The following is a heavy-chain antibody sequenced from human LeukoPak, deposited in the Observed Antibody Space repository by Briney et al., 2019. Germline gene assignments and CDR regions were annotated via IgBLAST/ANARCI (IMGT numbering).Heavy chain of an antibody. J-gene: IGHJ4*02. Sequence: PGGSLRLSCAASGFTFSSYAMSWVRQAPGKGLEWVSAISGSGGSTYYADSVKGRFTISRDNSKNTLYLQMNSLRAEDTAVYYCARGSRRYCSGGSCYVRIHFDYWGQGTLVTVSS. CDR3: ARGSRRYCSGGSCYVRIHFDY. CDR1: GFTFSSYA. D-gene: IGHD2-15*01. V-gene: IGHV3-23*01. CDR2: ISGSGGST.